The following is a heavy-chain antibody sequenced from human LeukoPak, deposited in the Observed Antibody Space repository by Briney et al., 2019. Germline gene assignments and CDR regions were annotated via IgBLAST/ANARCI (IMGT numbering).Heavy chain of an antibody. CDR3: AREDLSVGAFDY. Sequence: GGSLRLSCAASGFTFSSYAMSWVRQAPGKGLEWVSGIDRGDRNYNADSVKGRFTISRDNSKNTLYLQMNSLTAEDTAVYYCAREDLSVGAFDYWGQGTLVTVS. V-gene: IGHV3-23*01. CDR1: GFTFSSYA. CDR2: IDRGDRN. J-gene: IGHJ4*02. D-gene: IGHD1-26*01.